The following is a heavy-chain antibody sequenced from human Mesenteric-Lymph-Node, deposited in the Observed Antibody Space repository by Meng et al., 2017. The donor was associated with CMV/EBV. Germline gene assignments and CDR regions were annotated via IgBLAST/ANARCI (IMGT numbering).Heavy chain of an antibody. CDR1: GFTFSSYS. D-gene: IGHD1-7*01. J-gene: IGHJ4*02. Sequence: ETLSLTCAASGFTFSSYSMNWVRQAPGKGLEWVSSISSSSSYIYYADSVKGRFTISRDNAKNSLYLQMNSLRAEDTAVYYCARDAITGTPLAYWGQGTLVTVSS. V-gene: IGHV3-21*01. CDR2: ISSSSSYI. CDR3: ARDAITGTPLAY.